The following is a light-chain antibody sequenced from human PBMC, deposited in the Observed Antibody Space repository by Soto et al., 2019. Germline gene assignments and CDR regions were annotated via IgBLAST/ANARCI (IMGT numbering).Light chain of an antibody. CDR3: QQFHTSPWT. Sequence: DVLLTQSPSFLSASVGDRVTITCRASQGITNYLAWYQQKPGKAPKPLIYTASTLQSGVPSRFSGSGAGAEFTLTITGLQPEDFATYFCQQFHTSPWTFGQGTKVEIK. V-gene: IGKV1-9*01. CDR2: TAS. CDR1: QGITNY. J-gene: IGKJ1*01.